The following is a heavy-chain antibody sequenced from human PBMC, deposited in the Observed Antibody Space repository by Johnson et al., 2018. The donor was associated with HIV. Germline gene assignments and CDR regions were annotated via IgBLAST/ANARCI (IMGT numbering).Heavy chain of an antibody. J-gene: IGHJ3*02. CDR3: ARPIARGASDI. D-gene: IGHD3-10*01. CDR2: IYSGGST. V-gene: IGHV3-23*03. CDR1: GFTFSSYA. Sequence: VQLVESGGGLVQPGGSLRLSCAVSGFTFSSYAMSWVRQAPGKGLEWVSVIYSGGSTYYADSVKGRFTISRDNSKNTLYLQMNSLRAEDTVVYYCARPIARGASDIWGQGTMVIVSS.